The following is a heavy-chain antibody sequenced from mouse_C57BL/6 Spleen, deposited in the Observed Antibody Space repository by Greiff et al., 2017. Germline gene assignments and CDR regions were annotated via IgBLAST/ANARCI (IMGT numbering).Heavy chain of an antibody. CDR3: ARDGNYLSYFDY. J-gene: IGHJ2*01. D-gene: IGHD2-1*01. CDR2: ISYDGSN. V-gene: IGHV3-6*01. CDR1: GYSITSGYY. Sequence: VQLQQSGPGLVKPSQSLSLTCSVTGYSITSGYYWNWIRQFPGNKLEWMGYISYDGSNNYNPSLKNRISITRDTSKNQFFLKLNSVTTEDTATYYCARDGNYLSYFDYWGQGTTLTVSS.